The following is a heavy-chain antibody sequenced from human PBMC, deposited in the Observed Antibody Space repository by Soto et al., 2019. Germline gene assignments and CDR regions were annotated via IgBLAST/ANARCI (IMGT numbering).Heavy chain of an antibody. J-gene: IGHJ6*02. Sequence: ASVKVSCKASGYTFTSYDINWVRQATGQGLEWMGWMNPNSGNTGYAQKFQGRVTMTRNTSISTAYMELSRLRSEDTAVYYCAREQDDPYYYYGMDVWGQGTTVTVSS. V-gene: IGHV1-8*01. CDR3: AREQDDPYYYYGMDV. CDR1: GYTFTSYD. D-gene: IGHD3-3*01. CDR2: MNPNSGNT.